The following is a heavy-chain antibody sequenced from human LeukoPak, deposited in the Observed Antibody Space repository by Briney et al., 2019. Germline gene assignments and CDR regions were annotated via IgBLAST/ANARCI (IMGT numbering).Heavy chain of an antibody. CDR3: ARGPLVNRKWFDP. CDR1: GGSISSYY. J-gene: IGHJ5*02. Sequence: PSETLSLTCTVSGGSISSYYWSWIRQPPGKGLEWIGCIYYSGSTNYNPSLKSRVTISVDTSKNQFSLKLSSVTAADTAVYYCARGPLVNRKWFDPWGQGTLVTVSS. CDR2: IYYSGST. V-gene: IGHV4-59*12. D-gene: IGHD1-14*01.